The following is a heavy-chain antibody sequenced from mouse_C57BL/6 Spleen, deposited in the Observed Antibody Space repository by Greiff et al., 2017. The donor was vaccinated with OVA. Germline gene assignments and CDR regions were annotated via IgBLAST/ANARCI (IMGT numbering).Heavy chain of an antibody. J-gene: IGHJ1*03. CDR1: GFTFSSYG. CDR3: ARGPHGSSWYFDV. Sequence: EVMLVESGGDLVKPGGSLKLSCAASGFTFSSYGMSWVRQTPDKRLEWVATISSGGSYTYYPDSVKGRFTISRDNAKNTLYLQMSSLKSEDTAMYYCARGPHGSSWYFDVWGTGTTVTVSS. D-gene: IGHD1-1*01. V-gene: IGHV5-6*01. CDR2: ISSGGSYT.